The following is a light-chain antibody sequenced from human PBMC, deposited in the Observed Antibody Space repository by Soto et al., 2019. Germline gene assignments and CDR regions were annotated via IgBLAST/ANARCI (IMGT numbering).Light chain of an antibody. CDR3: QQSYSTPPWT. CDR1: HTIFTS. V-gene: IGKV1-39*01. J-gene: IGKJ1*01. CDR2: DAS. Sequence: DIQMTQSPSSLSASVGDRITITCRASHTIFTSLNWYQQKPGKAPNLLIYDASTLQSGVPSRFSGSGSGTDFTLTISSLQPEDFATYYCQQSYSTPPWTFGQGTKVDI.